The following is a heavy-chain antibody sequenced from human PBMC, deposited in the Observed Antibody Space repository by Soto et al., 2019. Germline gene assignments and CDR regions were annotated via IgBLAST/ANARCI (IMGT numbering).Heavy chain of an antibody. J-gene: IGHJ4*02. V-gene: IGHV3-15*01. CDR1: AITLSNAW. CDR2: IKSKADGGTT. CDR3: TQTVY. Sequence: GGSLRLSCAASAITLSNAWMNWVRQAPGKGLEWVGHIKSKADGGTTDYAAPVKGRFTISRDDSKNTLYLQMNSLKTEDTAVYFCTQTVYWGQGTLVTVSS.